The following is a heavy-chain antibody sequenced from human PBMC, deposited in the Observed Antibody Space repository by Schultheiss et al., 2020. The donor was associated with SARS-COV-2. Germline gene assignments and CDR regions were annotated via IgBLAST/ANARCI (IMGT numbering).Heavy chain of an antibody. D-gene: IGHD6-13*01. J-gene: IGHJ4*02. CDR1: GYSISSGYY. Sequence: SETLSLTCAVSGYSISSGYYWSWIRQHPGKGLEWIGSIYYSGSTYYNPSLKSRVTISVDTSKNQFSLKLSSVTAADTAVYYCARSKQQLVSSYDYWGQGTLVTVSS. CDR2: IYYSGST. V-gene: IGHV4-38-2*01. CDR3: ARSKQQLVSSYDY.